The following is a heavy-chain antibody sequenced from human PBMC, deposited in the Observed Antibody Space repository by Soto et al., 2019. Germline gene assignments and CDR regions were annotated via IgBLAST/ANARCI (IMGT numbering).Heavy chain of an antibody. CDR1: GYTLTELS. CDR2: FDPEDGET. D-gene: IGHD6-13*01. J-gene: IGHJ3*02. V-gene: IGHV1-24*01. Sequence: ASVKVSCKVSGYTLTELSMHWVRQAPGKGLEWMGGFDPEDGETIYAQKFQGRVTMTEDTSTDTAYMELSSLRSEDTAVYYCATDGLWVLGAAAGYAFDSRAQRTMDTGSS. CDR3: ATDGLWVLGAAAGYAFDS.